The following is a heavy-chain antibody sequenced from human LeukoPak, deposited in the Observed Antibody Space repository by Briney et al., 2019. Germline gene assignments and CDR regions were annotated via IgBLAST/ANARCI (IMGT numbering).Heavy chain of an antibody. CDR3: ARDLLWKGLDI. Sequence: ASVKVSCKASGGTFSSYAISWVRQAPGQGLEWMGGIIPIFGTANYAQKFQGRVTITADKSTSTAYMELSSLRSEDTAVYYCARDLLWKGLDIGGQGTMVTVSS. V-gene: IGHV1-69*06. CDR1: GGTFSSYA. CDR2: IIPIFGTA. D-gene: IGHD2-21*01. J-gene: IGHJ3*02.